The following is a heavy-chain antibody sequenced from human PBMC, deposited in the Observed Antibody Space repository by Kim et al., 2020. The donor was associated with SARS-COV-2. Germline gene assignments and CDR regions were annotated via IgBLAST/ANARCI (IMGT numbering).Heavy chain of an antibody. J-gene: IGHJ6*02. D-gene: IGHD3-10*01. Sequence: SETLSLTCTVSGGSISSYYGSWIRQPPGKGLEWIGYIYYSGSTNYNPSLKSRVTISVDTSKNQFSLKLSSVTAADTAVYYCARAAELVRKNYYYGMDVWGQGTTVTVSS. CDR2: IYYSGST. CDR1: GGSISSYY. CDR3: ARAAELVRKNYYYGMDV. V-gene: IGHV4-59*01.